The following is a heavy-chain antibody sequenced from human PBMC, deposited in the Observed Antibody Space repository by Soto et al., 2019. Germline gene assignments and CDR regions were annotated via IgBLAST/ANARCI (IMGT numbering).Heavy chain of an antibody. CDR1: GFTFSHYA. CDR2: ISGSGGST. D-gene: IGHD5-18*01. CDR3: AKDRPTWIQLWGHY. V-gene: IGHV3-23*04. J-gene: IGHJ4*02. Sequence: VQLVESGGGVVQPGRSLRLSCAASGFTFSHYAMYWVRQAPGKGLEWVSAISGSGGSTYYADSVKGRFTISRDNSKNTLYLQMNSLRAEDTAVYYCAKDRPTWIQLWGHYWGQGTLVTVSS.